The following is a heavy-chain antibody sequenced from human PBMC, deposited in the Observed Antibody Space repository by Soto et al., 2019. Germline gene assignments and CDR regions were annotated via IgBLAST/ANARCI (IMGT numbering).Heavy chain of an antibody. CDR3: ARGWSWYGAFDI. CDR2: INHSGST. Sequence: QVQLQQWGAGLLKPSETLSLTCAVYGGSFSGYYWSWIRQPPGKGLEWIGEINHSGSTNYNPSLKSRVTISVDTSKNRFSLKLSSVTAADTAVYYCARGWSWYGAFDIWGQGTMVTVSS. V-gene: IGHV4-34*01. CDR1: GGSFSGYY. D-gene: IGHD6-13*01. J-gene: IGHJ3*02.